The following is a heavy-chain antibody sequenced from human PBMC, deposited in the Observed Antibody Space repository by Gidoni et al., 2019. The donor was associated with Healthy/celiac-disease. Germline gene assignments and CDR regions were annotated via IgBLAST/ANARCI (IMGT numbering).Heavy chain of an antibody. D-gene: IGHD2-2*01. CDR2: INHSGST. V-gene: IGHV4-34*01. CDR1: GGSFSGYY. Sequence: QVQLQQWGAGLLKPSETLSLTCAVYGGSFSGYYWSWIRQPPGKGLEWIGEINHSGSTNYNPSLKSRVTISVDTSKNQFSLKLSSVTAADTAVYYCARGALYLAAISSLNIYYMDVWGKGTTVTVSS. J-gene: IGHJ6*03. CDR3: ARGALYLAAISSLNIYYMDV.